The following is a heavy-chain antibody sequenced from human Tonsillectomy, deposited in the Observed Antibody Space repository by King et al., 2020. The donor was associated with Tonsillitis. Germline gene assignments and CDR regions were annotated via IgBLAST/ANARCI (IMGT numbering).Heavy chain of an antibody. J-gene: IGHJ3*02. CDR3: ARGVRDSSSSRSDSFDI. CDR1: GGSFSGYY. Sequence: VQLQQWGAGLLKPSETLSLTCAVYGGSFSGYYWTWIRQPPWKGLEWIGEINHSGSTNYNPSLKSRVTISVDTSKNQFSVKLRSVTAADTAVYYCARGVRDSSSSRSDSFDIWGQGTMVTVSS. CDR2: INHSGST. V-gene: IGHV4-34*01. D-gene: IGHD6-6*01.